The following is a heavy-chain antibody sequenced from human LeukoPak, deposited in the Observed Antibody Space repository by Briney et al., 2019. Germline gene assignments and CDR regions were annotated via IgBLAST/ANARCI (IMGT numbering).Heavy chain of an antibody. CDR2: ISYDGSNK. CDR3: ASLWELLDY. CDR1: GFTFSSYA. Sequence: GGSLRLSCAASGFTFSSYAMHWVRQAPGKGLEWVAVISYDGSNKYYADSVKGRFTISRDNSKNTLYLQMNSLRAEDTAAYYCASLWELLDYWGQGTLVTVSS. V-gene: IGHV3-30-3*01. D-gene: IGHD1-26*01. J-gene: IGHJ4*02.